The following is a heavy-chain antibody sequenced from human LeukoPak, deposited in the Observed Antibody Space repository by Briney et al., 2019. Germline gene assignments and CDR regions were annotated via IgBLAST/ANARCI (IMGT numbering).Heavy chain of an antibody. CDR3: ARGYLYCSSTSCPRRWFDP. D-gene: IGHD2-2*01. V-gene: IGHV4-59*01. CDR2: NYYSGST. J-gene: IGHJ5*02. Sequence: SETLSLTCTVSGGSISSYYWSWIRQPPGKGLEWIGYNYYSGSTNYNPSLKSRVTISVDTSKNQFSLRLSSVTAADTAVYYCARGYLYCSSTSCPRRWFDPWGQGTLVTVSS. CDR1: GGSISSYY.